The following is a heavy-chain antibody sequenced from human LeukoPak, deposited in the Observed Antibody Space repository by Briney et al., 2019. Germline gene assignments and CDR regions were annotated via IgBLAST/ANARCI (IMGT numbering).Heavy chain of an antibody. CDR2: MYYSGSP. V-gene: IGHV4-39*01. D-gene: IGHD6-19*01. J-gene: IGHJ4*02. CDR1: SGSMSSSSYY. CDR3: ARSRIEVAGFYYFDY. Sequence: PSETLSLTCTVSSGSMSSSSYYWGWIRQPPGKGLEWIGSMYYSGSPYYNPSLKSRVTISVDTSKKQFSLKLTSVTAADTAAYYCARSRIEVAGFYYFDYWGQGILVTVSS.